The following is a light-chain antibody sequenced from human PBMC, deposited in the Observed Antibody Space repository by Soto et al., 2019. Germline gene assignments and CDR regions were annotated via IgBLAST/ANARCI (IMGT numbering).Light chain of an antibody. V-gene: IGKV1-9*01. CDR2: AAS. CDR3: QQLNTCLRS. Sequence: DIQLTQSPSFLSASVGDRVTITCRVSEGIASYLAWYQQKPGKAPKLLIYAASTLQSGVPSRFSGSGSGTEFTLTISSLQPEDFATSYCQQLNTCLRSFGPGTKVEIK. J-gene: IGKJ1*01. CDR1: EGIASY.